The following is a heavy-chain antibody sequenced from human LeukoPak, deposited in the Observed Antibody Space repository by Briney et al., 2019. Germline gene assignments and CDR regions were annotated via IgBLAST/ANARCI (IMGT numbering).Heavy chain of an antibody. CDR1: GYTFTSYY. D-gene: IGHD6-19*01. V-gene: IGHV1-46*01. CDR2: INPSGGST. J-gene: IGHJ4*02. CDR3: AREQGPIAVAGPFDY. Sequence: ASVKVSCKASGYTFTSYYMHWVRQAPGQGLEWMGIINPSGGSTSYAQKFQGRVTMTRDMSTSTAYMELSSLRSEDTAVYYCAREQGPIAVAGPFDYWGQGTLVTVSS.